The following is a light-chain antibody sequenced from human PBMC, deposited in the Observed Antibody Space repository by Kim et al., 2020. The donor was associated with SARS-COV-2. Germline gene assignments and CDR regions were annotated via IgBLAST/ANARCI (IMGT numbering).Light chain of an antibody. CDR1: SSDVGGYNY. V-gene: IGLV2-14*01. J-gene: IGLJ3*02. Sequence: QSALTQPASVSGSPGQSITISCTGTSSDVGGYNYVSWYQQHPGKAPKLMIYDVSKRPSGVSNRFSGSKSGNTASLTISGLQAEDVADYYCSSYTSSSTWVFGGGTQLTVL. CDR3: SSYTSSSTWV. CDR2: DVS.